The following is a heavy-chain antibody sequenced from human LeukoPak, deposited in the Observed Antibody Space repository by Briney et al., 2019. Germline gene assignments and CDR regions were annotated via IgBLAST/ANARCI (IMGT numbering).Heavy chain of an antibody. CDR2: IYPGDSDV. Sequence: GESLKISCKGSGDSFNTYWIGWVRQMSGKGLEWMGIIYPGDSDVRYSPSFQGQVTISADKSISTAYLQWSSLKASDTAMYYCVGNTMVRGDFDYWGQGTLVTVSS. J-gene: IGHJ4*02. D-gene: IGHD3-10*01. V-gene: IGHV5-51*01. CDR3: VGNTMVRGDFDY. CDR1: GDSFNTYW.